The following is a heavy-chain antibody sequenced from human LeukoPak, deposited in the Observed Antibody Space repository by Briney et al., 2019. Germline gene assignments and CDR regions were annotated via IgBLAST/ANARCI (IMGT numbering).Heavy chain of an antibody. D-gene: IGHD6-6*01. CDR2: INQDGSEK. Sequence: GGSLRLSCVVSEFTFSNYWMGWVRQAPGKGLEWVASINQDGSEKYYLDSVKGRFTTSRDNAKNSLYLQMNSLRAEDTAVYYCARDRSSSSGVDYWGQGTLVTVSS. V-gene: IGHV3-7*01. CDR3: ARDRSSSSGVDY. J-gene: IGHJ4*02. CDR1: EFTFSNYW.